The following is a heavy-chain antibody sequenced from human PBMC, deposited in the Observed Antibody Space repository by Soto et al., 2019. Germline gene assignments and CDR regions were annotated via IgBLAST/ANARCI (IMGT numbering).Heavy chain of an antibody. Sequence: GGSLRLSCAASGFTFISYAMSWVLQAPGKGLEWVSAISGSGGSTYYADSVMGRFTISRDNSKNTLYLQLNSLRAEDTAVYYCAKGDFYFDYWGQGTLVTVSS. D-gene: IGHD2-21*02. CDR1: GFTFISYA. CDR3: AKGDFYFDY. CDR2: ISGSGGST. J-gene: IGHJ4*02. V-gene: IGHV3-23*01.